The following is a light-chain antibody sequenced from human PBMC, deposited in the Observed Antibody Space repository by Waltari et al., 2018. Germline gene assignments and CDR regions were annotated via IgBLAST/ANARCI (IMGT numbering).Light chain of an antibody. CDR3: QQYNNWPGT. CDR2: GAS. J-gene: IGKJ1*01. Sequence: EIVMTQAPATLSVSPGENATLSSRASQSVSSNLAWYQQKPGQAPRLLIYGASTRATGIPARFSGSGSGTEFTLTISSLQSEDFAVYYCQQYNNWPGTFGQGTKVEIK. V-gene: IGKV3-15*01. CDR1: QSVSSN.